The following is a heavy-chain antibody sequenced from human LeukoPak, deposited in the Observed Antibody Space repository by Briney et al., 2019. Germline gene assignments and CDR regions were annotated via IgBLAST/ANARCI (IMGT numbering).Heavy chain of an antibody. V-gene: IGHV4-59*01. J-gene: IGHJ2*01. CDR1: GGSISSYY. CDR3: ARGVVITIGDWYFDL. D-gene: IGHD3-22*01. Sequence: PSETLSLTCTVSGGSISSYYWSWIRQPPGKGLEWIGYIYYSGSTNYNPSLKSRVTISVDTSKTQFSLKLSSVTAADTAVYYCARGVVITIGDWYFDLWGRGTLVTVSS. CDR2: IYYSGST.